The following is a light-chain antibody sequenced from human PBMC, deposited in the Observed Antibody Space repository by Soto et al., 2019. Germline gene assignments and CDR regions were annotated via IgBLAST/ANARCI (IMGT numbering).Light chain of an antibody. CDR1: QSVTSNY. CDR2: GAS. CDR3: QHYVTSLTT. Sequence: EIVLTQSPGTLSLSPGERATLSCGASQSVTSNYLAWYQQKPGQAPRLLIFGASIRVKGIPDRFIGSGSGTDFTLTISRLEPEDFPVYYCQHYVTSLTTFGQGTKVEVK. J-gene: IGKJ1*01. V-gene: IGKV3-20*01.